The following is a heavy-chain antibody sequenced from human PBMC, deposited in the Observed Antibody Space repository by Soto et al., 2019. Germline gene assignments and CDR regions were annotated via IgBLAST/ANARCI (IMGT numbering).Heavy chain of an antibody. J-gene: IGHJ4*02. Sequence: ASVKVSCKASGYSFTNYYVHWVRQAPGQGLEWMGIINPSSDSTNFAQKFQGRVTMTRDTSTSTVYMVLSSLRSEDTAVYYCARARGTCGTFDYWGQGTLVTVSS. CDR2: INPSSDST. D-gene: IGHD1-1*01. CDR3: ARARGTCGTFDY. V-gene: IGHV1-46*01. CDR1: GYSFTNYY.